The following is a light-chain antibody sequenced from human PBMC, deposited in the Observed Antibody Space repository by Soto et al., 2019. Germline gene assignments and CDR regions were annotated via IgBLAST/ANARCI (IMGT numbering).Light chain of an antibody. CDR3: QQYGSSPPWT. CDR2: GAS. CDR1: QSVSSSY. J-gene: IGKJ1*01. Sequence: EIVLTQSPGTLSLSPGERATLSCRASQSVSSSYLAWYQQKPGQAPRLLIYGASSRATGIPDRFSGSGSETDFTLTISRLEPEDFAVYYCQQYGSSPPWTFGQGTKAEIK. V-gene: IGKV3-20*01.